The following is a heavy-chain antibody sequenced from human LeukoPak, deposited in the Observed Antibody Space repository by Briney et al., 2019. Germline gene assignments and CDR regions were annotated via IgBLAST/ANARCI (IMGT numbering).Heavy chain of an antibody. Sequence: PGGSLRLSCAASGFTFDDYAMHWVRQAPGKGLEWVSDISWNSGSIGYADSVKGRFTISRDNAKNSLYLQMNSLRAEDTALYYCAKDKASVARHGSLDYWGQGTLVTVSS. CDR1: GFTFDDYA. V-gene: IGHV3-9*01. J-gene: IGHJ4*02. CDR3: AKDKASVARHGSLDY. D-gene: IGHD6-19*01. CDR2: ISWNSGSI.